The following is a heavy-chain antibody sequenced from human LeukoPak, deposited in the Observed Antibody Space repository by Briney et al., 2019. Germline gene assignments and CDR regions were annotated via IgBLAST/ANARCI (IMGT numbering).Heavy chain of an antibody. CDR3: ARDQGLGRYAFDT. Sequence: SQSLSLTCAISGDSVSTNSATWNWIRQSPSRGLEWLVRTYYRSKWYNDYAVAVKSRITINPDTSKNQFSLQLNSVTPEDTAVYYCARDQGLGRYAFDTWGQGTMVTVSS. V-gene: IGHV6-1*01. J-gene: IGHJ3*02. CDR2: TYYRSKWYN. CDR1: GDSVSTNSAT. D-gene: IGHD7-27*01.